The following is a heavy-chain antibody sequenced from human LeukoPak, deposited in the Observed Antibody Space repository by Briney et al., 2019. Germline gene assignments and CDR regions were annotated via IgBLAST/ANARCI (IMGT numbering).Heavy chain of an antibody. CDR3: AKGTSYYYGMDV. CDR2: ISYDGSNK. D-gene: IGHD1-7*01. J-gene: IGHJ6*02. V-gene: IGHV3-30-3*01. Sequence: GGSLRLSCAASGFTFSSYAMHWVRQAPGKGLEWVAVISYDGSNKYYADSVKGRFTISRDNAKNSLYLQMNSLRAEDTALYYCAKGTSYYYGMDVWGQGTTVTVSS. CDR1: GFTFSSYA.